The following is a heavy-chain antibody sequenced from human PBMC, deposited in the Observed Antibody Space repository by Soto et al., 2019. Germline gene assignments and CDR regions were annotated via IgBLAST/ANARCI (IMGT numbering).Heavy chain of an antibody. J-gene: IGHJ4*02. CDR1: GFTFSSYG. Sequence: QVQLVESGGGVVQPGRSLRLSCAASGFTFSSYGMHWVRQAPGKGLEWVAVISHDGNNKFYTDSVTGRFTISSDNSENTFYLQMNSLRVEDTAVYYCAKGSMVRVRGFDYLGQGTLVTGSS. CDR3: AKGSMVRVRGFDY. CDR2: ISHDGNNK. D-gene: IGHD3-10*01. V-gene: IGHV3-30*18.